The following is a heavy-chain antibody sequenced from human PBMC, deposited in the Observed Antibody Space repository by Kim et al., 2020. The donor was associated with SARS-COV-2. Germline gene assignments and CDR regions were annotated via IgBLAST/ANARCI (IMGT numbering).Heavy chain of an antibody. D-gene: IGHD6-19*01. CDR2: IYYSGST. Sequence: SETLSLTCTVSGGSISSYYWSWIRQPPGKGLEWIGYIYYSGSTNYNPSLKSRVTISVDTSKNQFSLKLSSVTAADTAVYYCARDQPGGQWLNFDYWGQGTLVTVSS. J-gene: IGHJ4*02. V-gene: IGHV4-59*01. CDR3: ARDQPGGQWLNFDY. CDR1: GGSISSYY.